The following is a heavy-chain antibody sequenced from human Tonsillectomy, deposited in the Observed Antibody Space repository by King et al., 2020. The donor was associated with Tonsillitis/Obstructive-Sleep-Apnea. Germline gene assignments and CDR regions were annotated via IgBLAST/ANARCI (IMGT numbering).Heavy chain of an antibody. J-gene: IGHJ4*02. V-gene: IGHV3-7*03. CDR1: GFTFSNYW. CDR3: ARAQYSSWDY. D-gene: IGHD6-13*01. Sequence: QLVQSGGGLVQPGGSLRLSCAASGFTFSNYWMSWVRQAPGKGLEWVANIKQDGNEKYYVDSVKGRYTISRDNGKNSLYLQMNSLRAEDTAVYYCARAQYSSWDYWGQGTLLTVSS. CDR2: IKQDGNEK.